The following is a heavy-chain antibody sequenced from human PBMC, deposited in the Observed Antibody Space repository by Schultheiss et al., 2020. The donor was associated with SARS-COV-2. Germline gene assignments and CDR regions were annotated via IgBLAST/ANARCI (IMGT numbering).Heavy chain of an antibody. Sequence: GGSLRLSCAASGFTFSSYAMSWVRQAPGKGLEWVSSISSSSSYIYYADSVKGRFTISRDNSKNTLYLQMNSLRAEDTAVYYCARDLSSSWYNGMDVWGQGTTVTVSS. CDR1: GFTFSSYA. CDR2: ISSSSSYI. CDR3: ARDLSSSWYNGMDV. D-gene: IGHD6-13*01. J-gene: IGHJ6*02. V-gene: IGHV3-21*01.